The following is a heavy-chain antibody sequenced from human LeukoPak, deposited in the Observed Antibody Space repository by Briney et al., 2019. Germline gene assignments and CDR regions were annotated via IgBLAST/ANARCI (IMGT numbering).Heavy chain of an antibody. V-gene: IGHV3-30*04. CDR3: ARAGYSSTWYSRYFDL. D-gene: IGHD6-13*01. CDR1: GFTFSSYA. J-gene: IGHJ2*01. Sequence: GRSLRLSCAASGFTFSSYAMHWVRQAPGKGLEWVAVISYDGSNKYYADSVKGRFTISRDNSKNTLYLQMNSLRAEDTAVYYCARAGYSSTWYSRYFDLWGRGTLVTVSS. CDR2: ISYDGSNK.